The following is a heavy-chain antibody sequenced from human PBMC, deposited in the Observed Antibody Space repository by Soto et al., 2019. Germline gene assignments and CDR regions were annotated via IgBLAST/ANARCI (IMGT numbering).Heavy chain of an antibody. J-gene: IGHJ6*02. CDR2: INPSGGSS. V-gene: IGHV1-46*01. Sequence: QVQLMQSGAEVKKPGASVKVSCKASGYTFTSYYIHWVRQAPGQGLEWMGIINPSGGSSSDARKFQGRVGLTRDTSPRTVYMEVCSLTSEDTAVYYCARDVTFSLTFHYCCRDVWGQGTTVTFSS. CDR3: ARDVTFSLTFHYCCRDV. CDR1: GYTFTSYY. D-gene: IGHD4-4*01.